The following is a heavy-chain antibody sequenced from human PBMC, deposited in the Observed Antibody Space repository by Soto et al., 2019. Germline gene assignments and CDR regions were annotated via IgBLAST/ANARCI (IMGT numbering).Heavy chain of an antibody. CDR2: MNPNSGNT. J-gene: IGHJ6*03. D-gene: IGHD3-10*01. V-gene: IGHV1-8*01. Sequence: ASVKVSCKASGYTFTSYDINWVRQATGQGLEWMGWMNPNSGNTGYAQKFQGRVTMTRNTSISTAYMELSSLRSEDTAVYYCARGLWFGELPHRTYYYYYYMDVWGKGTTVTVSS. CDR1: GYTFTSYD. CDR3: ARGLWFGELPHRTYYYYYYMDV.